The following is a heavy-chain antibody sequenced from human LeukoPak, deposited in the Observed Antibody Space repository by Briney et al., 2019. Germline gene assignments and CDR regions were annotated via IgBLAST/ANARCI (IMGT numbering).Heavy chain of an antibody. V-gene: IGHV3-30-3*01. D-gene: IGHD2-15*01. Sequence: GRSLRLSCTASGFTFSSYVMHWVRQAPGKGLEWVAVISYDGNNKYYADSVKGRFTISRDNSKNTVYLQMNSLRAEDTAVYYCASRRGGIVGDYWGQGTLVTVSS. CDR2: ISYDGNNK. J-gene: IGHJ4*02. CDR3: ASRRGGIVGDY. CDR1: GFTFSSYV.